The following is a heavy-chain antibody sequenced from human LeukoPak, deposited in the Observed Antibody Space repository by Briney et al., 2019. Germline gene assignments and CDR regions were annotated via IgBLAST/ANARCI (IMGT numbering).Heavy chain of an antibody. V-gene: IGHV1-2*02. CDR2: INPNSGGT. D-gene: IGHD1-26*01. Sequence: ASVKVSCKASGYTFTGYYMHWVRQAPGQGLEWMGWINPNSGGTNYAQKFQGRVTMTRGTSISTAYMELSRLRSDDTAVYYCARGNSGSYGFFVGYYYYMDVWGKGTTVTISS. J-gene: IGHJ6*03. CDR1: GYTFTGYY. CDR3: ARGNSGSYGFFVGYYYYMDV.